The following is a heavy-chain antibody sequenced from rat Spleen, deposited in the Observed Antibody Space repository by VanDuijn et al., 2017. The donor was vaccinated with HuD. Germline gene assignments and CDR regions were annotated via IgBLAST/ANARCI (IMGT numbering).Heavy chain of an antibody. Sequence: EVQLVESGGGLVQPGRSLKLSCAASGFTFSDYYMAWVRQAPKKGLEWVASISYEGSGTYYGGSVKGRFTISRDIAKSTLYLQMNSLRSEDTATYYCARPHSSHYVMDAWGQGASVTVSS. CDR2: ISYEGSGT. CDR1: GFTFSDYY. V-gene: IGHV5-22*01. J-gene: IGHJ4*01. D-gene: IGHD1-8*01. CDR3: ARPHSSHYVMDA.